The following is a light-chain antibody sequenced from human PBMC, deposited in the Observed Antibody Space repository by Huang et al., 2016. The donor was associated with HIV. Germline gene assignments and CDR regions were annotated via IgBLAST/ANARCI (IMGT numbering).Light chain of an antibody. CDR3: HQYGSSGT. J-gene: IGKJ1*01. CDR2: GAS. Sequence: EVVLTQSPGTLSLSPGEGATLPCRASQSVSSNDLAWYQQKPGQAPRLLIYGASSRATVSSDRFSGSGSGTDFTLTIGRLEPEDFAVYYCHQYGSSGTFGQGTKVEFK. CDR1: QSVSSND. V-gene: IGKV3-20*01.